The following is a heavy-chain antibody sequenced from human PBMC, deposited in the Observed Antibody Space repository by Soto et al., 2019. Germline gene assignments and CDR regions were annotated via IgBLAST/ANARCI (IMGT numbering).Heavy chain of an antibody. J-gene: IGHJ4*02. D-gene: IGHD3-10*01. V-gene: IGHV1-2*06. CDR3: AREITYGGGSFSLGL. CDR2: INPNNGDT. Sequence: GTSVKVSWEACGDVFASRYIHWVRLAPGRGLEWMGRINPNNGDTNSPQKFQGRVTMTSDTSISTAYMEMSGLRSDDTALYYCAREITYGGGSFSLGLWGQGTLVTVSS. CDR1: GDVFASRY.